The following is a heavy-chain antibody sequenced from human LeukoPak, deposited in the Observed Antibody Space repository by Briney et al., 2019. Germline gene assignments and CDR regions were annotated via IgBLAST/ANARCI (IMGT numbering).Heavy chain of an antibody. J-gene: IGHJ5*02. V-gene: IGHV4-34*01. D-gene: IGHD6-13*01. Sequence: PSETLSLTCGVYDGSFIGDYWSWIRQSPGMGLEWIGQVYHSGSANYNPSLRSRVTISIDTSKNQFSLKLSSVTAADTAVYYCARHRGIAAAGTRGWFDPWGQGTLVTVSS. CDR1: DGSFIGDY. CDR2: VYHSGSA. CDR3: ARHRGIAAAGTRGWFDP.